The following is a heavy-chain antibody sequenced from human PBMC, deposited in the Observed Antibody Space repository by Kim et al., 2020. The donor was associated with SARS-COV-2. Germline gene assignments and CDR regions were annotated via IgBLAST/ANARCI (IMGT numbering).Heavy chain of an antibody. CDR1: GGSISSYY. Sequence: SETLSLTCTVSGGSISSYYWSWIRQPPGKGLEWIGYIYYSGSTNYNPSLKSRVTISVDTSKNQFSLKLSSVTAADTAVYYCARVKSGWYGAVNWFDPWGQGTLVTVSS. CDR2: IYYSGST. V-gene: IGHV4-59*13. CDR3: ARVKSGWYGAVNWFDP. D-gene: IGHD6-19*01. J-gene: IGHJ5*02.